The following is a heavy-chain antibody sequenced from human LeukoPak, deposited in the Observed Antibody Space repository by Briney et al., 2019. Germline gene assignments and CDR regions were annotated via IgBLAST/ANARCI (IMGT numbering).Heavy chain of an antibody. D-gene: IGHD4-17*01. CDR2: IYYSGST. Sequence: SETLSLTCTVSGGSISSYYWSWIRQPPGKGLEWIGYIYYSGSTNYNPSLTSRVTISVDTSKNQFSLKLSSVTAADTAVYYCARATTRGYYFDYWGQGTLVTVSS. J-gene: IGHJ4*02. CDR1: GGSISSYY. V-gene: IGHV4-59*01. CDR3: ARATTRGYYFDY.